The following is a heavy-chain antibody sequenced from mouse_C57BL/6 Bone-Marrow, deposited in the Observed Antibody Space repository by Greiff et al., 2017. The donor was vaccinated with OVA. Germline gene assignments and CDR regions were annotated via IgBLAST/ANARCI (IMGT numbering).Heavy chain of an antibody. CDR1: GYTFTSYW. Sequence: EVQLQQSGTVLARPGASVKMSCKTSGYTFTSYWMHWVKQRPGQGLEWIGAIYPGNSDTSYNQKFKGKAKLTAVTSASTAYMELSSLTNEDSAVYYCTRVATTVVATEDFDYWGQGTTLTVSS. V-gene: IGHV1-5*01. CDR2: IYPGNSDT. CDR3: TRVATTVVATEDFDY. D-gene: IGHD1-1*01. J-gene: IGHJ2*01.